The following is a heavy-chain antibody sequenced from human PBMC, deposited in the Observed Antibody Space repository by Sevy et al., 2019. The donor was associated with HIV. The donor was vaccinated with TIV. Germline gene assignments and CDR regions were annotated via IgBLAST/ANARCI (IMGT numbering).Heavy chain of an antibody. D-gene: IGHD4-17*01. Sequence: GGSLRLSCAASGFTFSTYGMHWVRQAPGKGLEWVAVISYDGSSKYYADSVKGRFTISRDNSKNTLYLQMNSLRGEDTAVYYCARDLEFYDNGDYGPAFMPDYWGQGTLVTVSS. CDR3: ARDLEFYDNGDYGPAFMPDY. V-gene: IGHV3-30*03. CDR1: GFTFSTYG. CDR2: ISYDGSSK. J-gene: IGHJ4*02.